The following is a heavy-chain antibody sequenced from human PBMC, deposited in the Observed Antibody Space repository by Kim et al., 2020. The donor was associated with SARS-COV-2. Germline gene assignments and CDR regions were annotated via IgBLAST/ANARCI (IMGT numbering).Heavy chain of an antibody. J-gene: IGHJ4*02. D-gene: IGHD1-26*01. CDR2: IAYDGSNK. Sequence: GGSLRLSCAASGFTFSSYAMHWVRQAPGKGLEWVAVIAYDGSNKYYADSVKGRFTISRDKSKNTLYLQMNSLRAEDTAVYYCARGGGYNGTFDYWGQGTLVTVSS. CDR3: ARGGGYNGTFDY. V-gene: IGHV3-30*04. CDR1: GFTFSSYA.